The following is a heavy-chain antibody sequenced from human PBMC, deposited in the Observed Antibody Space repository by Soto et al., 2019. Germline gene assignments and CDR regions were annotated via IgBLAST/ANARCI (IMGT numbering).Heavy chain of an antibody. CDR1: GGTFSSYA. CDR2: IIPIFGTA. Sequence: SVKVSCKASGGTFSSYAISWVRQAPGQGLEWMGGIIPIFGTANYAQKFQGRVTITADKSTSTAYMELSSLRSEDTAVYYCARVWRGAAAGDWYNWFDPWGQGTLVTVSS. J-gene: IGHJ5*02. CDR3: ARVWRGAAAGDWYNWFDP. D-gene: IGHD6-13*01. V-gene: IGHV1-69*06.